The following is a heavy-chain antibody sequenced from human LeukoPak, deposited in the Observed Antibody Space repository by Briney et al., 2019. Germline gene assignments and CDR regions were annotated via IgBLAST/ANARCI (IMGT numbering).Heavy chain of an antibody. CDR2: INSDGSST. CDR3: ARAFRGLWFGERADY. CDR1: GFTFSSYW. Sequence: QPGGSLRLSCAASGFTFSSYWMHWVRQAPGKGLVWVSRINSDGSSTSYADSVKGRFTISRDNAKNTLYLQMNSLRAEDTAVYYCARAFRGLWFGERADYWGQGTLVTV. D-gene: IGHD3-10*01. J-gene: IGHJ4*02. V-gene: IGHV3-74*01.